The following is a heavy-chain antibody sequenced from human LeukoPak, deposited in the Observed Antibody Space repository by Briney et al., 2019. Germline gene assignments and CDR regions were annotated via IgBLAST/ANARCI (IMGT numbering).Heavy chain of an antibody. J-gene: IGHJ6*02. CDR2: INHSGST. D-gene: IGHD3-22*01. CDR3: ARGEYYYDSSGDYYYYYGMDV. V-gene: IGHV4-34*01. Sequence: SETLSLTCAVYGGSFSGYYWSWIRQPPGKGLEWIGEINHSGSTNYNPSLKSRVTISVDTSKNQFSLKLSSVTAADTAVYYCARGEYYYDSSGDYYYYYGMDVWGQGTRSPSP. CDR1: GGSFSGYY.